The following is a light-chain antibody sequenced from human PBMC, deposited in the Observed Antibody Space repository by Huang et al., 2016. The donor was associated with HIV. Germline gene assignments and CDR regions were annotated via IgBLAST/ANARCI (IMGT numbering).Light chain of an antibody. CDR3: QHFNNYPQIT. CDR1: QGISSA. V-gene: IGKV1D-13*01. Sequence: AIQLTQSPSSLSASVGDRVTITCRASQGISSALAWYQQKPGKAPKLLIYDASSLQSGVPSRFSGSGSGTDFTLTISSLQPEDFATYYCQHFNNYPQITFGQGTRLEIK. J-gene: IGKJ5*01. CDR2: DAS.